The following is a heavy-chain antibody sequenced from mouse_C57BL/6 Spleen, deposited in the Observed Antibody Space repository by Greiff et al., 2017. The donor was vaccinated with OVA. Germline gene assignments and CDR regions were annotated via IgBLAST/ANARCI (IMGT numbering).Heavy chain of an antibody. D-gene: IGHD5-1-1*01. J-gene: IGHJ2*01. CDR2: IDPENGDT. CDR1: GFNIKDDY. V-gene: IGHV14-4*01. CDR3: TANTFDY. Sequence: EVQLQQSGAELVRPGASVKLSCTASGFNIKDDYMTWVKQRPEQCLAWIVWIDPENGDTEYASKFQGKATIPADTSSNTAYLQLSSLTSEDTAVYYCTANTFDYWGQGTTLTVSS.